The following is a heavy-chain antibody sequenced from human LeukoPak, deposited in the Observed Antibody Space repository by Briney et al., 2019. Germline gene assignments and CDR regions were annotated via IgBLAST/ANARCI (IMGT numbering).Heavy chain of an antibody. Sequence: GGSLRLSCAASGFTFSSYSMNWVRQAPGKGLDWVSSISSSSSYIYYADSVKGRFTISRDNAKSSLYLQMNSLRAEDTAVYYCARGIRAAYGTDYWGQGTLVTVSS. CDR3: ARGIRAAYGTDY. D-gene: IGHD1-14*01. V-gene: IGHV3-21*01. CDR1: GFTFSSYS. J-gene: IGHJ4*02. CDR2: ISSSSSYI.